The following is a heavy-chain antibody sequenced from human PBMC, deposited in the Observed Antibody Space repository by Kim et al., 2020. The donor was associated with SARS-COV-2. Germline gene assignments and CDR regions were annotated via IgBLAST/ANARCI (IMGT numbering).Heavy chain of an antibody. CDR3: ASTKPNGPGSYYNDPNWFD. CDR2: INPNSGGT. D-gene: IGHD3-10*01. J-gene: IGHJ5*01. Sequence: ASVKDSCKASGYTFTGYYMHWVRQATGQGLEWMGWINPNSGGTNYAQKFQGWFTMTRDTSIRTAYMELSRLRSADTPVYYCASTKPNGPGSYYNDPNWFD. V-gene: IGHV1-2*04. CDR1: GYTFTGYY.